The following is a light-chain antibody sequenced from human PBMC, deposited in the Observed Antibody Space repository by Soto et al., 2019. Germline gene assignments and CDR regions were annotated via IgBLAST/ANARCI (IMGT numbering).Light chain of an antibody. J-gene: IGKJ1*01. V-gene: IGKV3-15*01. CDR3: QQRSNAPRT. CDR2: GAS. Sequence: IRRKSTGSMSVAPGEGVNLGGRASQSVNSNLAWYQQKPGQAPRLLLYGASTRATGIPARFRGSGSGTEFTLPSCSLAPEDFAVYYCQQRSNAPRTFGQGTKVDIK. CDR1: QSVNSN.